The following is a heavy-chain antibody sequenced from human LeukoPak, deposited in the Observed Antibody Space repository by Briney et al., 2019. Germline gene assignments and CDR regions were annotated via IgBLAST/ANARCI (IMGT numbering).Heavy chain of an antibody. Sequence: PGGSLRLSCAASGFTFSGHWMSWVRQAPGKGLEWVANIKQDGGDINYVDSGKGRFTISRDTAKNSLYLQMNSLRAEDTAIYYCARGLILDYWGQGTLVTVSS. CDR3: ARGLILDY. D-gene: IGHD2-15*01. J-gene: IGHJ4*02. CDR1: GFTFSGHW. V-gene: IGHV3-7*04. CDR2: IKQDGGDI.